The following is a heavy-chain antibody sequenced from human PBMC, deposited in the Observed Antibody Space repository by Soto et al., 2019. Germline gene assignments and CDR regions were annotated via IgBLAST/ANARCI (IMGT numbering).Heavy chain of an antibody. CDR1: GGSISSGGYY. D-gene: IGHD6-13*01. Sequence: SETLSLTCTVSGGSISSGGYYWSWIRHHPGKGLEWIGYIYYSGSTYYNPSLKSRVTISVDTSKNQFSLKLSSVTAADTAVYYCAAGDSSSWYYFDYWGQGTLVTVSS. V-gene: IGHV4-31*03. CDR2: IYYSGST. J-gene: IGHJ4*02. CDR3: AAGDSSSWYYFDY.